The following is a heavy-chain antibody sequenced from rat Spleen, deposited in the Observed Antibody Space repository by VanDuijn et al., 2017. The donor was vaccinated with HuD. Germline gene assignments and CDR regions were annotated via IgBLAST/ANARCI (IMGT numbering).Heavy chain of an antibody. Sequence: QVQLKESGPGLVQPSQTLSLTCTVSGFSLTSYHVSWVRQSPGEGLKWMGGIWGDGDTTYNSALKSRLSISRDTSKSQVFLKVNNLQTEDTAMYFCARADVAAISTDGIWGQGIMVTVSS. J-gene: IGHJ2*01. D-gene: IGHD1-2*01. V-gene: IGHV2S61*01. CDR1: GFSLTSYH. CDR3: ARADVAAISTDGI. CDR2: IWGDGDT.